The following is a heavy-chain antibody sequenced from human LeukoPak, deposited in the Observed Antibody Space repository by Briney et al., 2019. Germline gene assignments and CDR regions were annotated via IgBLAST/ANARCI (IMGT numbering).Heavy chain of an antibody. Sequence: SETLSLTCTVYGGSFSPYYWNWIRQPPGKGLEWIGEINHRGSTTYNPSLKSRVTISLDTSKNQFSLKLSSVTAADTAVYYCARGPPTSDAFDIWGQGTMVTVSS. V-gene: IGHV4-34*01. CDR1: GGSFSPYY. CDR2: INHRGST. CDR3: ARGPPTSDAFDI. J-gene: IGHJ3*02.